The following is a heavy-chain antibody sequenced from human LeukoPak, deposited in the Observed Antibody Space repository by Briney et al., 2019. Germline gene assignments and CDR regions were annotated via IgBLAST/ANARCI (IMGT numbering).Heavy chain of an antibody. CDR2: INAGNGNT. CDR3: AREGIAAAGDAFDI. J-gene: IGHJ3*02. Sequence: ASVKVSCKASGYTFTSYAMHWVRQAPGQRLEWMGWINAGNGNTKYSQKFQGRVTITRNTSISTAYMELSSLRSEDTAVYYCAREGIAAAGDAFDIWGQGTMVTVSS. D-gene: IGHD6-13*01. CDR1: GYTFTSYA. V-gene: IGHV1-3*01.